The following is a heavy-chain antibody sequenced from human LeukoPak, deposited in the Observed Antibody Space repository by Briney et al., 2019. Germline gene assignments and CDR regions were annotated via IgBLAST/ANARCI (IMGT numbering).Heavy chain of an antibody. CDR3: ARDGGSWFDY. J-gene: IGHJ4*02. Sequence: GESLKISCKGSGYSFTSYGISWVRQAPGQGLEWMGWISAYNGNTNYAQKLQGRVTMTTDTSTSTAYMELRSLRSDDTAVYYCARDGGSWFDYWGQGTLVTVSS. D-gene: IGHD6-13*01. V-gene: IGHV1-18*01. CDR1: GYSFTSYG. CDR2: ISAYNGNT.